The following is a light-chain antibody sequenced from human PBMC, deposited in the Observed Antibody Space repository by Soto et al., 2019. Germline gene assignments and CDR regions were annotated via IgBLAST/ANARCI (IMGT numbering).Light chain of an antibody. CDR2: DAS. CDR3: QQSYSTPRT. J-gene: IGKJ1*01. V-gene: IGKV1-39*01. Sequence: DIQMTQSPVSLSPSVGERVTISCRASQSVXSYLTWDQGKPGNAPKVLXADASSLPRGGPSRLSGSGSATDFALTISSMQPHDFATYYFQQSYSTPRTFGQGTKVDIK. CDR1: QSVXSY.